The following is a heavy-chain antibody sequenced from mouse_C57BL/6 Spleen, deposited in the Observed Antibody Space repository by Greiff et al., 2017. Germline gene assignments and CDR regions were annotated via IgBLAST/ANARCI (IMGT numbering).Heavy chain of an antibody. CDR2: IDPNSGGT. D-gene: IGHD1-1*01. Sequence: QVQLQQPGAELVKPGASVKLSCKASGYTFTSYWMHWVKQRPGRGLEWMGRIDPNSGGTKYNEKFKGKATLTVDKPSSTAYMQLSILTSKDSAVSFCARAMTAVVGPYPMGYWGQGTSVTVSS. J-gene: IGHJ4*01. CDR1: GYTFTSYW. V-gene: IGHV1-72*01. CDR3: ARAMTAVVGPYPMGY.